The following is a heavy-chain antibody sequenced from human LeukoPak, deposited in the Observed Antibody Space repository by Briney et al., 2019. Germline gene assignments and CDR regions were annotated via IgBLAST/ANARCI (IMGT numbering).Heavy chain of an antibody. Sequence: ASVKVSCTASGYTFTSNYMHWVRQAPGQGPEWVGLIKPGDGSTIYAQKFQGRVTMTRDTSTSTAYMELSSLRSEDTAVYYCARGDANYYYAMDVWGQGTTVTVSS. J-gene: IGHJ6*02. CDR2: IKPGDGST. CDR1: GYTFTSNY. CDR3: ARGDANYYYAMDV. V-gene: IGHV1-46*01.